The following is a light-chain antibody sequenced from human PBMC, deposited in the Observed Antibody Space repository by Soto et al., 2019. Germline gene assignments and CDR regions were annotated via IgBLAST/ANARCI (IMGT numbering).Light chain of an antibody. J-gene: IGKJ1*01. V-gene: IGKV1-39*01. CDR2: AAS. CDR3: QPTYSTPPT. CDR1: QSISSY. Sequence: DIQMPQSPSSLSASVGDRVTITCRASQSISSYLNCYQQKPGKAPKILIYAASSLQSGFPSRFSGTGSGTDFNITIRSLQHEDFAPYYCQPTYSTPPTFGQATKGAIK.